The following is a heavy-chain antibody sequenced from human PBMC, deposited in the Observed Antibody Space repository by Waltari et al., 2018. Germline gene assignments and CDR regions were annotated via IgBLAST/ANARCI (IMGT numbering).Heavy chain of an antibody. CDR3: ATSPRYCGGDCYHNFDY. Sequence: QVQLVQSGAEVKKPGASVKVSCKVSGYTLTELSMHWVRQAPGKGLEWMGGVDPEDGETIYAQKFQGRVTMTEDTSTDTAYMELSSLRSEDTAVYYCATSPRYCGGDCYHNFDYWGQGTLVTVSS. D-gene: IGHD2-21*02. CDR1: GYTLTELS. V-gene: IGHV1-24*01. J-gene: IGHJ4*02. CDR2: VDPEDGET.